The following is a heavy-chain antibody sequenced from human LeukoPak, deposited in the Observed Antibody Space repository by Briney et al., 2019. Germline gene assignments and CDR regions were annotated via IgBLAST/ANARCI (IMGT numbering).Heavy chain of an antibody. V-gene: IGHV3-23*01. CDR1: GFTISTYG. CDR3: AKVAYSSGWYWFDP. J-gene: IGHJ5*02. Sequence: GGSLRLSCAASGFTISTYGMSWVRQAPGKGLEWVSAISGSGGSTYYADSVKGRFTISRDNSKNTLYLQMNSLRAEDTAVYYCAKVAYSSGWYWFDPWGQGTLVTVSS. CDR2: ISGSGGST. D-gene: IGHD6-19*01.